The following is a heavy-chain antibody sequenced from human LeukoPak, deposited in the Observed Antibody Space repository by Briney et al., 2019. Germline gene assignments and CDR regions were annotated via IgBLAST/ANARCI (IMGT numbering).Heavy chain of an antibody. V-gene: IGHV4-59*08. Sequence: SQTLSLTCTVSGGSIIGYYWSWIRQPPGKGLEWIGYIYYSGSTNYNPSLKSRLTISIDASENQFSLKLSSVTATDTAVYYCAREYSSSSGRRAFDIWGQGAMVTVSS. D-gene: IGHD6-6*01. CDR1: GGSIIGYY. CDR3: AREYSSSSGRRAFDI. CDR2: IYYSGST. J-gene: IGHJ3*02.